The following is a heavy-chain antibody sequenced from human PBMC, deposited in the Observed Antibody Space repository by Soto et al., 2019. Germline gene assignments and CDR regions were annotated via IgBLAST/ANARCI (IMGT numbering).Heavy chain of an antibody. CDR1: GFTFDDYA. D-gene: IGHD6-19*01. J-gene: IGHJ4*02. Sequence: EVQLVESGGGLVQPGRSLRLSCAASGFTFDDYAMHWVRQAPGKGLEWVSGISWNSGSIGYADSVKGRFTISRDNAKNSLDLQMNSRRADDTALYYCAKDTDSSGWQKYYFDYWGQGTLVTVST. V-gene: IGHV3-9*01. CDR3: AKDTDSSGWQKYYFDY. CDR2: ISWNSGSI.